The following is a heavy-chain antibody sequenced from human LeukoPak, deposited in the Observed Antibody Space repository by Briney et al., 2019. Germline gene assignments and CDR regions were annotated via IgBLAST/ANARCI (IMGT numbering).Heavy chain of an antibody. V-gene: IGHV4-59*12. CDR2: IYYSGST. CDR1: GGSISSYY. D-gene: IGHD2-8*01. CDR3: ARTTDCTTAGCYLFDD. J-gene: IGHJ4*02. Sequence: ASETLSLTCTVSGGSISSYYWSWIRQPPGKGLEWFGYIYYSGSTNYNPSLKSRVTISVDTSKNQFSLNLISLTAADTAVYYCARTTDCTTAGCYLFDDWGQGTLVTVSS.